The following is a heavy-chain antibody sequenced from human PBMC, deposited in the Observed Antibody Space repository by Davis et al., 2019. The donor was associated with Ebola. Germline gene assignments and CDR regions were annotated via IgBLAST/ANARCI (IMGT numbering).Heavy chain of an antibody. V-gene: IGHV1-2*04. J-gene: IGHJ6*02. D-gene: IGHD6-13*01. Sequence: ASVKVSCKASGYTFTGYYMHWVRQAPGQGLEWMGWINLNSGGTNYAQKFQGWVTMTRDTSISTAYMELSRLRSDDTAVYYCAREGIAAAGRGLRYYYYGMDVWGQGTTVTVSS. CDR2: INLNSGGT. CDR1: GYTFTGYY. CDR3: AREGIAAAGRGLRYYYYGMDV.